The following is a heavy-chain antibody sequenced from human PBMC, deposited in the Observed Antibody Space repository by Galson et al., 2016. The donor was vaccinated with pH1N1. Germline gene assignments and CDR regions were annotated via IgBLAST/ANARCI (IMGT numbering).Heavy chain of an antibody. D-gene: IGHD4-17*01. CDR2: IYWNDDQ. CDR1: GFSLRTSGVG. CDR3: ARNLYGDYSHYFDY. V-gene: IGHV2-5*01. J-gene: IGHJ4*02. Sequence: PALVKPTQTLTLTCTFSGFSLRTSGVGVGWIRQPPGKALEWLALIYWNDDQRYSPSLKSRLTITEDTPKNQVVLTMTNMDPVDTATYYCARNLYGDYSHYFDYWGQGTLVTVSS.